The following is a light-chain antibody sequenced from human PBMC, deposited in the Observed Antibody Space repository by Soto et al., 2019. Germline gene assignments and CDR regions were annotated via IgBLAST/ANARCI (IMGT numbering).Light chain of an antibody. V-gene: IGKV2-28*01. CDR3: MQALQTPT. CDR1: QSLLHSNGYTY. Sequence: DIVMTQSPLSLPVTPGEPASISCRSSQSLLHSNGYTYLDWYLQKPGQSPQLLIYLGSHRASGVPDRFSGSGSGTDFTLKISRVEAEDVGVYYCMQALQTPTFGPGTKVDIK. CDR2: LGS. J-gene: IGKJ3*01.